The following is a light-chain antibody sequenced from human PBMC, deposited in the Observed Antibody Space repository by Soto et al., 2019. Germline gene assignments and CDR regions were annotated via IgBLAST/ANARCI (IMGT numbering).Light chain of an antibody. CDR2: KES. V-gene: IGKV1-5*03. Sequence: DIHLTQSPSTLSASVGDRVTITCRASQSISSWLAWYQQKPGKAPKLLIYKESTLESGVPSRFSGSGSGTEFTLTISSLQPDDFATYYCQHWVDYMWTFGQGTKVEIK. CDR3: QHWVDYMWT. J-gene: IGKJ1*01. CDR1: QSISSW.